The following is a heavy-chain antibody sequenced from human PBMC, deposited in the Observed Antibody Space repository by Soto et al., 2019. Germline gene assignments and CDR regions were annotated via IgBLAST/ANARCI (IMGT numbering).Heavy chain of an antibody. CDR1: GFTFSSYA. CDR2: ISGSGGST. CDR3: AKDRTVTLAPADY. Sequence: GGSLRLSCASSGFTFSSYAMSWVRQAPGKGLEWVSAISGSGGSTYYADSVKGRFTISRDNSKNTLYLQMNSLRAEDTAVYYCAKDRTVTLAPADYWRQGTLVTVYS. J-gene: IGHJ4*02. D-gene: IGHD4-4*01. V-gene: IGHV3-23*01.